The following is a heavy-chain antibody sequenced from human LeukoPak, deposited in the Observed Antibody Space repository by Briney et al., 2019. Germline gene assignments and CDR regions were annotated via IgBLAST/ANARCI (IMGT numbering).Heavy chain of an antibody. CDR3: ARETSQKGAHYMDV. CDR2: IYCSGST. J-gene: IGHJ6*03. V-gene: IGHV4-59*01. Sequence: SETLSLTCTVSGGSISSYYWSWIRQPPGKGLEWIGYIYCSGSTNYIPSLKSRVTISVDTSKNQFSLKLSSVTAADTAVYYCARETSQKGAHYMDVWGKGTTVTISS. CDR1: GGSISSYY. D-gene: IGHD3-16*01.